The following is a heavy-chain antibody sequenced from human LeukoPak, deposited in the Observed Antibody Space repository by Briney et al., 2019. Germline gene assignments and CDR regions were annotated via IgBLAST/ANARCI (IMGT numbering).Heavy chain of an antibody. CDR1: GGSISSYY. V-gene: IGHV4-59*01. CDR2: IYYSGST. Sequence: SETLSLTCTVSGGSISSYYWSWIRQPPGKGLEWIGYIYYSGSTNYNPSLKSRVTISVDTSKNQFSLKLSSVTAADTAVYYCARDRGYSYGFDYWGQGTLVTVSS. CDR3: ARDRGYSYGFDY. J-gene: IGHJ4*02. D-gene: IGHD5-18*01.